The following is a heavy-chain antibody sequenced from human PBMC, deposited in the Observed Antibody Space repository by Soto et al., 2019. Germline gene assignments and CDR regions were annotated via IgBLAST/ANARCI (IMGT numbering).Heavy chain of an antibody. CDR1: GGSFSGYY. J-gene: IGHJ6*02. D-gene: IGHD6-13*01. V-gene: IGHV4-34*01. CDR3: ARFSSSGLYYYFGMDV. Sequence: PSETLSLTCAVYGGSFSGYYWTWIRQAPGKGLEWIGEINHSGGTNYNSSLKSRVTISVDTSKNQFSLILYSVTAADTAVYYCARFSSSGLYYYFGMDVWGQGTTVTVSS. CDR2: INHSGGT.